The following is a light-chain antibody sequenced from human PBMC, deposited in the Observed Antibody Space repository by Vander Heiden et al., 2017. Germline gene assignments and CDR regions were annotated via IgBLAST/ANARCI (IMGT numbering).Light chain of an antibody. CDR2: DDT. V-gene: IGLV3-21*02. CDR3: QVWDSNSAHVA. J-gene: IGLJ2*01. Sequence: SYVVTQTPSVSVAPGQTATISCGGSDIGLASVAGYHQEPGEPPVLVVYDDTDRPAGIPERISGSNSGGSATLTISRVEDGDEADYYCQVWDSNSAHVAFGGGTKLTVL. CDR1: DIGLAS.